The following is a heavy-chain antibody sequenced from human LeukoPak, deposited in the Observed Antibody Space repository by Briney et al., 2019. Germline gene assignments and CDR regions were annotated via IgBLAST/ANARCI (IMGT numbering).Heavy chain of an antibody. Sequence: GGSLRLSCAASGFTFSRYWMSWVRQAPGKGLEWVANIKEDGSEKYYVDSVKGRFTISRDNAKNSLYLQMNSLRAEDTAVYYCARARGSKSMDVWGKGTMVTVSS. J-gene: IGHJ6*04. V-gene: IGHV3-7*03. CDR3: ARARGSKSMDV. D-gene: IGHD3-10*01. CDR2: IKEDGSEK. CDR1: GFTFSRYW.